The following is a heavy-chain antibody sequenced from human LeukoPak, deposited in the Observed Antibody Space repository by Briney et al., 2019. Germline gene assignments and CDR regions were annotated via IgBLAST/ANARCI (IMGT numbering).Heavy chain of an antibody. J-gene: IGHJ4*02. Sequence: GGSLRLSCAASGFTFSSHAMSWVRQAPGKGLEWVSVISGSGNSTYYADSVKGRFTISRDNSKNTLYPQMNSLRAEDTAVYFCAKVNLASYIDYWGQGTPVTVSS. CDR1: GFTFSSHA. CDR3: AKVNLASYIDY. V-gene: IGHV3-23*01. CDR2: ISGSGNST.